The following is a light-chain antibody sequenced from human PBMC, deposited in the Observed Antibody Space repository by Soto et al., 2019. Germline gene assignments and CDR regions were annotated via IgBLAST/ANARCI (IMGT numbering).Light chain of an antibody. CDR2: DAS. CDR1: QSISSW. J-gene: IGKJ5*01. Sequence: DIQMTQSPSTLSASVGHRVTITCRASQSISSWLAWYQQKPGKAPKLLIYDASNLESGVPSTFSGSGSGTEFTLTISSLQPDDFATYYCQQYYTYWHMFGQGTRLEI. CDR3: QQYYTYWHM. V-gene: IGKV1-5*01.